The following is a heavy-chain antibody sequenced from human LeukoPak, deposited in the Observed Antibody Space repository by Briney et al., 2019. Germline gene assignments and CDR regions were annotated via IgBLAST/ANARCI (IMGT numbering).Heavy chain of an antibody. CDR3: AKDVGKWESLHFFDY. Sequence: GGSLRLSCLTSGFTFSTNAMSWVRQAPGKGLEWISGISGSGASTYYADSVTGRFTISRDNSRNTLYLQMNSLRGDDTAVYYCAKDVGKWESLHFFDYWGQGTPVTVSS. CDR1: GFTFSTNA. J-gene: IGHJ4*02. D-gene: IGHD1-26*01. V-gene: IGHV3-23*01. CDR2: ISGSGAST.